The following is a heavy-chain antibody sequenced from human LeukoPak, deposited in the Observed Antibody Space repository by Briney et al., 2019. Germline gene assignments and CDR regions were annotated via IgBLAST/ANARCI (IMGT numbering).Heavy chain of an antibody. Sequence: SETLSLTCSVSGGSISSGGYYWNWIRQHPGKGLEWIGYIYHSGGTNYNPSLKSRVTISVDTSKNQFSLKLNSVTAADTAVYYCARDGRYCSTTSCQGWFDPWGQGTLVTVSS. CDR1: GGSISSGGYY. CDR3: ARDGRYCSTTSCQGWFDP. CDR2: IYHSGGT. V-gene: IGHV4-31*03. J-gene: IGHJ5*02. D-gene: IGHD2-2*01.